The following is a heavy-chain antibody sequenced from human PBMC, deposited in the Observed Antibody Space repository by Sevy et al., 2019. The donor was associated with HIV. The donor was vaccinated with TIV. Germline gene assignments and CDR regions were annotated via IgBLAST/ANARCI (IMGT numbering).Heavy chain of an antibody. Sequence: ASVKVSCKASGYTFTSYAMNWVRQAPGQGLEWMGWINTNTGNPTYAQGFTGRFVFSLVTSVSTAYLQISSLKAEDTAVYYCARVEVGGIQGPDAFDIWGQGTTVTVSS. CDR1: GYTFTSYA. J-gene: IGHJ3*02. CDR3: ARVEVGGIQGPDAFDI. CDR2: INTNTGNP. D-gene: IGHD2-15*01. V-gene: IGHV7-4-1*02.